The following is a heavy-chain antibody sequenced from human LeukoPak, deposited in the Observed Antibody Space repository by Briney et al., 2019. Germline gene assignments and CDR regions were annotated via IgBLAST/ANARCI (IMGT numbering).Heavy chain of an antibody. CDR3: ARAGSAANENWAAAGDFDY. J-gene: IGHJ4*02. D-gene: IGHD6-13*01. Sequence: GGSLRLSCAASGFTFSSYEMNSVRQAPEKGLEWVSIISSDGSTIYSADSVKGRFTISRDNAKNSLYLQMNSLRAEDTAVYYCARAGSAANENWAAAGDFDYWGQGTLVTVSS. CDR1: GFTFSSYE. V-gene: IGHV3-48*03. CDR2: ISSDGSTI.